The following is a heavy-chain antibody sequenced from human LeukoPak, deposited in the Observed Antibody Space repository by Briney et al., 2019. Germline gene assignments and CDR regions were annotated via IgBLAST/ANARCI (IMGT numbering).Heavy chain of an antibody. CDR1: GLTFSSYG. CDR2: ISYDGSNK. D-gene: IGHD2-15*01. Sequence: GRSLRLSCAASGLTFSSYGMHWVRQAPGKGLEWVAVISYDGSNKYYADSVKGRFTISRDNSKNTLYLQMNSLGAEDTAVYYCASPPYCSGGSCHDYWGQGTLVTVSS. CDR3: ASPPYCSGGSCHDY. J-gene: IGHJ4*02. V-gene: IGHV3-30*03.